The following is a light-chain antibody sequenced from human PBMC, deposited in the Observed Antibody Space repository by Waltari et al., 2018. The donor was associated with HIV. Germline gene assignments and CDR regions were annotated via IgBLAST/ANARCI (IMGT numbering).Light chain of an antibody. J-gene: IGLJ1*01. CDR3: VGWDGSLSGYV. CDR1: SSNLGNDN. CDR2: KNY. V-gene: IGLV1-47*01. Sequence: QSVLTQPPSASGPPGQTVPISCSGSSSNLGNDNVYWYQQPPGMTPKRLIYKNYQRPSGVPDRFAGSKSGTSASLAISGLRSEDEADYYCVGWDGSLSGYVFGAGTKVTVL.